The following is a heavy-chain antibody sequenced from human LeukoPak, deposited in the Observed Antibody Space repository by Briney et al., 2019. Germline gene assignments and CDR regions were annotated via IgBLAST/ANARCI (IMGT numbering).Heavy chain of an antibody. CDR2: ISSSSSYI. CDR1: GFTFSSYS. J-gene: IGHJ4*02. Sequence: GGSLRLSCAASGFTFSSYSMNWVRQAPGKGLEWVSSISSSSSYIYYADSVKGRFTISRDNAKNSLYLQMNSLRAEDTAVYYCARGGYYDSSGYYPIDDWGQGTLVTVSS. CDR3: ARGGYYDSSGYYPIDD. D-gene: IGHD3-22*01. V-gene: IGHV3-21*01.